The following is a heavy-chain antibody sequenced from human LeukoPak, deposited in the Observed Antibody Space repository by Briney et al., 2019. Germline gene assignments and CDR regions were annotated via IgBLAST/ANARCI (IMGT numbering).Heavy chain of an antibody. CDR3: AKDFAAGGGTVFDY. Sequence: GGSLRLSCAASGFNFGTSSMHWVRQAPGKGLEWVAVISYDTTSQYYSDSVKGRFTISRDNAKNSLYLQMNSLRAEDTAVYYCAKDFAAGGGTVFDYWGQGTLVTVSS. D-gene: IGHD6-13*01. V-gene: IGHV3-30*18. CDR2: ISYDTTSQ. CDR1: GFNFGTSS. J-gene: IGHJ4*02.